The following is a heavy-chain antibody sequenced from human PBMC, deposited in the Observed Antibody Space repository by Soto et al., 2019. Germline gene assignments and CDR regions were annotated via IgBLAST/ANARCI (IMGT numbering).Heavy chain of an antibody. CDR3: ARVPPAYCSGGSCYSRIADPGGVGSYGMDV. Sequence: EVQLVESGGGLVQPGGSLRLSCAASGFTFSSYSMNWVRQAPGKGLEWVSYISSSSSTIYYADSVKGRFTISRDNAKNSLYLQMNSLRDEDTAVYYCARVPPAYCSGGSCYSRIADPGGVGSYGMDVWGQGTTVTVSS. J-gene: IGHJ6*02. D-gene: IGHD2-15*01. V-gene: IGHV3-48*02. CDR2: ISSSSSTI. CDR1: GFTFSSYS.